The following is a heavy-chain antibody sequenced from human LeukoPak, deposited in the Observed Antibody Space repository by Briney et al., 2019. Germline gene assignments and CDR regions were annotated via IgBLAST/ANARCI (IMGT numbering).Heavy chain of an antibody. CDR2: ISYDGSNK. CDR1: GFTFSNYG. J-gene: IGHJ4*02. CDR3: AKDQVPYCGGDCSIPDY. V-gene: IGHV3-30*18. Sequence: GRSLRLSCAASGFTFSNYGMHWVRQAPGKGLEWVAVISYDGSNKYYADSVKGRFTISRDNSKNTLYLQMNSLRAEDTAVYYCAKDQVPYCGGDCSIPDYWGQGTLVTVSS. D-gene: IGHD2-21*02.